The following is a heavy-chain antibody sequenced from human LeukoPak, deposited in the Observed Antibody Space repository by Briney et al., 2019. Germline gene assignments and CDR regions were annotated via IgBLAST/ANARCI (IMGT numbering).Heavy chain of an antibody. CDR1: GYTFTGYY. V-gene: IGHV1-2*02. Sequence: GASVNVSCKASGYTFTGYYMHWVRQAPGQGLEWMGWINPNSGGTNYAQKFQGRVTMTRDTSISTAYMEQSRLRSYDTAVYFCARDPGGYFDYWGQGTLVTVSS. CDR2: INPNSGGT. CDR3: ARDPGGYFDY. J-gene: IGHJ4*02. D-gene: IGHD2-15*01.